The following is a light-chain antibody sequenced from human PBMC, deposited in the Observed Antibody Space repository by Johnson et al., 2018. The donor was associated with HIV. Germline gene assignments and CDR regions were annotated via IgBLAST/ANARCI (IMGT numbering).Light chain of an antibody. Sequence: QSVLTQPPSVSAAPGQKVTISCSGSSSKIGNNYVSWYQQLPGTAPKLLIYENNKRPSGIPDRFSGSKSGTSATLGITGLQTGDEADYYCGTWDSSLSKVFGTGTKVTVL. CDR1: SSKIGNNY. CDR3: GTWDSSLSKV. CDR2: ENN. V-gene: IGLV1-51*02. J-gene: IGLJ1*01.